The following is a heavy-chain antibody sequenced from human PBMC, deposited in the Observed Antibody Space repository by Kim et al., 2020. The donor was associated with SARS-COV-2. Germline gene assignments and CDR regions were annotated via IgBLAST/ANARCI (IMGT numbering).Heavy chain of an antibody. CDR1: GFAFEIYA. V-gene: IGHV3-9*01. CDR2: ISWDSGNT. Sequence: GGSLRLSCAASGFAFEIYAMHWVRQAPGKGLEWVSGISWDSGNTAYAASVKGRFTISRDNAKNSLYLQMSSLRVEDTALYYCVKDYILRGNMFGPVDSWGQATLVTV. D-gene: IGHD3-3*02. J-gene: IGHJ4*02. CDR3: VKDYILRGNMFGPVDS.